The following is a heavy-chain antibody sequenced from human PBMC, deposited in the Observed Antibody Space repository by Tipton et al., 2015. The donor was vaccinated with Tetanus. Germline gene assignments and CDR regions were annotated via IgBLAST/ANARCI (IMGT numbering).Heavy chain of an antibody. CDR1: GGSISSSPYY. J-gene: IGHJ6*02. Sequence: LSLTCTVSGGSISSSPYYWDWIRQPPGKGLEWIGSVSYRGTTNYTPSLKSRITISRDTSKNQFSLMLRSVTAADSAMYYCARHSSSWDDYYYFGLDVWGQGTTVTVSS. V-gene: IGHV4-39*01. CDR3: ARHSSSWDDYYYFGLDV. D-gene: IGHD6-13*01. CDR2: VSYRGTT.